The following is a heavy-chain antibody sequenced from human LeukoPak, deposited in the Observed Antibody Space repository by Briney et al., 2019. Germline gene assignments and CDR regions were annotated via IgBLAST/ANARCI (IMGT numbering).Heavy chain of an antibody. CDR2: ISYDGSNK. V-gene: IGHV3-30-3*01. D-gene: IGHD6-19*01. J-gene: IGHJ4*02. Sequence: PGRSLRLSCAASGFTFSSYAMHWVRQAPGKGLEWVAVISYDGSNKYYADSVKGRFTISRDNSKNTLYLQMNSLRAEDTAMYYCARGIAVADIDYWGQGTLVTVSS. CDR1: GFTFSSYA. CDR3: ARGIAVADIDY.